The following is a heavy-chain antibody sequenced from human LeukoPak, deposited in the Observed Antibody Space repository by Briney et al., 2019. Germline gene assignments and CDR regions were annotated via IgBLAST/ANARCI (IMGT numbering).Heavy chain of an antibody. J-gene: IGHJ4*02. CDR1: GYTFTNYG. CDR3: ARDDGYDSSGYDFDY. Sequence: ASVKVSCKASGYTFTNYGISWVRQAPGQGLEWMGRINPNSGGTNYAQKFQGRVTMTRDTSISTAYMELSRLGSDDTAVYYCARDDGYDSSGYDFDYWGQGTLVTVSS. CDR2: INPNSGGT. D-gene: IGHD3-22*01. V-gene: IGHV1-2*06.